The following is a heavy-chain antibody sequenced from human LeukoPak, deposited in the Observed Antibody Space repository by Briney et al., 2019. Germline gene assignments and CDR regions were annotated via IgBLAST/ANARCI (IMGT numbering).Heavy chain of an antibody. CDR1: GYTFTGYY. V-gene: IGHV1-2*02. Sequence: GASVKVSCKTFGYTFTGYYLHWVRQAPGQGLEWMGWIRPNSGGTKNAQKFQGRVTMTRDTSISTAYMELNRLTSDDTAVYYCATYSNSTLNYYYGLDVWGQGTTVTVSS. CDR2: IRPNSGGT. D-gene: IGHD6-6*01. CDR3: ATYSNSTLNYYYGLDV. J-gene: IGHJ6*02.